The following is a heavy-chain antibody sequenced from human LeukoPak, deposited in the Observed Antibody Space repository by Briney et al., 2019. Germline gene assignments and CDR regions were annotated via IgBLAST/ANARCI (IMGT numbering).Heavy chain of an antibody. CDR3: ARNYDNSGYTAFGY. CDR1: GGSLSSYY. V-gene: IGHV4-59*01. Sequence: SQTLSLTCTVSGGSLSSYYWSWVRQPPGKGLEWIGHIYSSGSTNYNPSLTSRVTISIDTSKNQFSLKLRSVTAADTALYYCARNYDNSGYTAFGYWGRGTLVTVSS. CDR2: IYSSGST. J-gene: IGHJ4*02. D-gene: IGHD3-22*01.